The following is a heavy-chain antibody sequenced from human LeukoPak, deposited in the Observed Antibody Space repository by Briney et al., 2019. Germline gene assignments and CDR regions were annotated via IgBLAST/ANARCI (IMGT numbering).Heavy chain of an antibody. CDR3: ARVGRGYSGYDYGCYYYGMDV. CDR1: GYTFTCCS. D-gene: IGHD5-12*01. Sequence: ASVKVSCKASGYTFTCCSLHWLQQAPGQGLERMRWITLYNGNTKHAKKFQGRVTITRDMSLRTAYIELSSLRSEDSAVYYWARVGRGYSGYDYGCYYYGMDVWGQGTTATVSS. J-gene: IGHJ6*02. V-gene: IGHV1-68*01. CDR2: ITLYNGNT.